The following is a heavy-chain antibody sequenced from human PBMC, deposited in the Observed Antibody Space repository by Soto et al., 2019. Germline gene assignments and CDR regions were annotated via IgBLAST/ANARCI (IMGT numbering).Heavy chain of an antibody. J-gene: IGHJ6*02. CDR3: SRGLQTVTTSAAEYYYGMDX. Sequence: ASVKVSCKASGYTFTSYGISWVRQAPGQGLEWMGWISAYNGNTNYAQKLQGRVTMTTDTSTSTAYMELRSLRSDDTAVYYCSRGLQTVTTSAAEYYYGMDXWGQGTTVTVSS. V-gene: IGHV1-18*01. D-gene: IGHD4-4*01. CDR1: GYTFTSYG. CDR2: ISAYNGNT.